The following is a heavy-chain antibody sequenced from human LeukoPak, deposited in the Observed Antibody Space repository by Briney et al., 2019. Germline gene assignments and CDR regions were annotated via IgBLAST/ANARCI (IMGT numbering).Heavy chain of an antibody. V-gene: IGHV5-10-1*01. CDR3: ARTPQNRALITTSLDY. J-gene: IGHJ4*02. CDR2: IDPSDSDT. D-gene: IGHD3-3*01. Sequence: GESLKISSKGSGYSFTSYWSTWVRQMPGKGLEWMGRIDPSDSDTKYSPSFQGHVTISADKSISTAYLQWASLKASDTAMYYCARTPQNRALITTSLDYCGQGPLVTVSS. CDR1: GYSFTSYW.